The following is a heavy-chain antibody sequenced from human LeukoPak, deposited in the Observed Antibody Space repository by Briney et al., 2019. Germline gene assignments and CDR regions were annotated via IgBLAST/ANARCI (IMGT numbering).Heavy chain of an antibody. Sequence: GGALRLSCAQSRVTFSIYAMSCVRDALGGGLWRGSGVSGSGAVTYYADSVKGRFTISRDNSNNMLYLQMNSLRAQDTAVYYCAKTPWYSSGWSIDYWGPRTLVTASS. J-gene: IGHJ4*02. CDR2: VSGSGAVT. CDR3: AKTPWYSSGWSIDY. CDR1: RVTFSIYA. V-gene: IGHV3-23*01. D-gene: IGHD6-13*01.